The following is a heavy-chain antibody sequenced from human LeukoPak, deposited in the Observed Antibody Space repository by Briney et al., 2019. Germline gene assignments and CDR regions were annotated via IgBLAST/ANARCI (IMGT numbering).Heavy chain of an antibody. CDR1: GGTFSSYA. CDR3: ARDGPSSLVVVTALALPDNWFDP. D-gene: IGHD2-21*02. V-gene: IGHV1-69*04. CDR2: IIPILGIA. J-gene: IGHJ5*02. Sequence: SVKVSCKASGGTFSSYAISWVRQAPGQGLEWMGRIIPILGIANYAQKFQGRVTITADKSTSTAYMELSSLRSEDTAVYYCARDGPSSLVVVTALALPDNWFDPWGQGTLVTVSS.